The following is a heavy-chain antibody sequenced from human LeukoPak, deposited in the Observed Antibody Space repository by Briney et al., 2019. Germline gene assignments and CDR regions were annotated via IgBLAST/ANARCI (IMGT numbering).Heavy chain of an antibody. Sequence: GASVKVSCKASGYTFTSYAMHWVRQAPGQRLEWMGWINAGNGNTKYSQKFQGRVTMTRDTSTSTVYMELSSLRSEDTAVYYCARDGPYCSGGSCYPNWFDPWGQGTLVTVSS. CDR2: INAGNGNT. V-gene: IGHV1-3*01. CDR1: GYTFTSYA. J-gene: IGHJ5*02. CDR3: ARDGPYCSGGSCYPNWFDP. D-gene: IGHD2-15*01.